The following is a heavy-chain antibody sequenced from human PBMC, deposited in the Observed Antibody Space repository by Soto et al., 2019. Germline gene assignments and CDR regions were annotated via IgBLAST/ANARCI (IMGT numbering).Heavy chain of an antibody. CDR3: GDAFDI. CDR2: ISGSGGSA. J-gene: IGHJ3*02. V-gene: IGHV3-23*01. Sequence: EVQLLESGGGLVQPGGSLRLSCAASGFTFSSYAMSWVRQAPGKGLEWVSAISGSGGSAYYADSVKGRFTISRDNSKNTLELPMNRLGAEDTGGYYRGDAFDIWGPGTMVTGSS. CDR1: GFTFSSYA.